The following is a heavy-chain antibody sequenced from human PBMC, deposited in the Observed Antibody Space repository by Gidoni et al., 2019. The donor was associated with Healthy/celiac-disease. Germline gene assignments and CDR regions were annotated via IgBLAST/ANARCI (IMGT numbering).Heavy chain of an antibody. D-gene: IGHD6-13*01. CDR2: IWHDGSNK. CDR3: ARGQGDSSSWSDTDFDY. Sequence: QVQLVESGGGVVQPGRSLRLSCAASGFTFSSYGMHWVRQAPGKGLEWVAVIWHDGSNKYYADSVKGRFTISRDNSKNTLYLQMNSLRAEDTAVYYCARGQGDSSSWSDTDFDYWGQGTLVTVSS. CDR1: GFTFSSYG. V-gene: IGHV3-33*01. J-gene: IGHJ4*02.